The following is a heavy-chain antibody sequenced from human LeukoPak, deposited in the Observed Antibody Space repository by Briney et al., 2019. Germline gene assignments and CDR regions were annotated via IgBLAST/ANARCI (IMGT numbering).Heavy chain of an antibody. CDR1: GFTFSSYA. V-gene: IGHV3-23*01. D-gene: IGHD3-10*01. Sequence: GGSLRLSCAASGFTFSSYAMSWVRQAPGKGLEWVSAISGSGGSTYYADSVKGRFTISRDNSKNTLYLQINSLRAEDTAVYYCASRLWFGELSYFFDYWGQGTLVTVSS. CDR2: ISGSGGST. J-gene: IGHJ4*02. CDR3: ASRLWFGELSYFFDY.